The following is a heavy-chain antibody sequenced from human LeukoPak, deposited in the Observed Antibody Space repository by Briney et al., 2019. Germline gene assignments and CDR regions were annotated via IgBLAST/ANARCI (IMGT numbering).Heavy chain of an antibody. J-gene: IGHJ4*02. D-gene: IGHD2-2*01. CDR3: ARWGSTSCYDY. CDR1: GFTFSTYA. Sequence: PGGSLRLSCAASGFTFSTYAMHWVRQAPGKGLEYVSANSTNGDSTYYADSVKGKFTISRDNSKNTLFLQMGSLRADDMAVYYCARWGSTSCYDYWGQGTLVTVSS. V-gene: IGHV3-64*02. CDR2: NSTNGDST.